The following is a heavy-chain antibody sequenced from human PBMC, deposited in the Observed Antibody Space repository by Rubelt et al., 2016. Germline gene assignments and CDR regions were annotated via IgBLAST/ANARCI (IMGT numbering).Heavy chain of an antibody. CDR3: ARDSHIVVVPAARRWFDP. Sequence: MGWINPNSGGPNYAQKFQGRVTMTRDTSISTAYMELSRLRSDDTAVYYCARDSHIVVVPAARRWFDPWGQGTLVTVSS. J-gene: IGHJ5*02. V-gene: IGHV1-2*02. CDR2: INPNSGGP. D-gene: IGHD2-2*01.